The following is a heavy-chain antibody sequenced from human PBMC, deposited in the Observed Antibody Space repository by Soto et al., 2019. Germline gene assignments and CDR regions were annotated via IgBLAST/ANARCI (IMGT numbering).Heavy chain of an antibody. CDR1: GGTFSSYA. CDR3: ARRGGNCSGGSCYSMGWFDP. D-gene: IGHD2-15*01. CDR2: ISAYNGNT. J-gene: IGHJ5*02. Sequence: QVQLVQSGAEVKKPGSSVKVSCKASGGTFSSYAISWVRQAPGQGLEWMGGISAYNGNTNYAQKLQGRVTMTTDTSTSTAYMELRSLRSDDTAVYYCARRGGNCSGGSCYSMGWFDPWGQGTLVTVSS. V-gene: IGHV1-18*01.